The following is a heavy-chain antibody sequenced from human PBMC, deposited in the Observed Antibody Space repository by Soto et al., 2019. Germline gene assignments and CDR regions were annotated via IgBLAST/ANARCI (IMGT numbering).Heavy chain of an antibody. CDR3: AKDFDDYYDSSGVGY. Sequence: PGGSLRLSCSASGFDFKNYAMHWVRQAPGKGPEYLSGISSNGDTTYYADSVKGRFTISRDNSKNTLYLQMNSLRAEDTAVYYCAKDFDDYYDSSGVGYWGQGTLVTVSS. CDR1: GFDFKNYA. V-gene: IGHV3-64*04. J-gene: IGHJ4*02. D-gene: IGHD3-22*01. CDR2: ISSNGDTT.